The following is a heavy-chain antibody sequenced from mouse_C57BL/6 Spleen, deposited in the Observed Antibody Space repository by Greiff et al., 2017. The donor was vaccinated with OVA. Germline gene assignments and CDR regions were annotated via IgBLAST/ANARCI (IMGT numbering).Heavy chain of an antibody. CDR1: GFSFNTSA. Sequence: EVTLVESGGGLVQPTGSLTLSCAASGFSFNTSAMNWVRPAPGKGLEWVARIRSKSNNYATYYADSVKDRFTISRDDSESMLYLQMNNLKTEDTAMYYWVSGYARCAYWGQGTLVTVSA. CDR2: IRSKSNNYAT. V-gene: IGHV10-1*01. J-gene: IGHJ3*01. D-gene: IGHD2-10*02. CDR3: VSGYARCAY.